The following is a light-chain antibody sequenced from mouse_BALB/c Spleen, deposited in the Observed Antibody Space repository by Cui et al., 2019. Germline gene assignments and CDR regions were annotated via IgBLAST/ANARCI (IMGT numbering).Light chain of an antibody. CDR3: QHFWGTPYT. V-gene: IGKV12-46*01. J-gene: IGKJ2*01. CDR2: AAT. Sequence: DIQMTQSPASLSVSVGETVTITCRASENIYSNLAWYQQKQGKSPQLLVYAATNLAEGVPSRFSGSGSGTQYSLKINSLQSEDFGSYYCQHFWGTPYTFGGGTKLEIK. CDR1: ENIYSN.